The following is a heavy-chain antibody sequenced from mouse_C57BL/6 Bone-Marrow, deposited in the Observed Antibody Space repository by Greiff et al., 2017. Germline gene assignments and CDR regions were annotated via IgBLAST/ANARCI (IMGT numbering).Heavy chain of an antibody. CDR3: ANLLLRPPMDY. CDR1: GYSFTDYY. D-gene: IGHD1-1*01. V-gene: IGHV1-39*01. Sequence: VQLQQSGPELVKPGASVKISCKASGYSFTDYYMNWVKQSNGNSLEWIGVINPNYGTTSYNQKFKGKATLTVDQSSSTAYMQLNRLTSEDSAVYYCANLLLRPPMDYGGKGTSVTVSS. J-gene: IGHJ4*01. CDR2: INPNYGTT.